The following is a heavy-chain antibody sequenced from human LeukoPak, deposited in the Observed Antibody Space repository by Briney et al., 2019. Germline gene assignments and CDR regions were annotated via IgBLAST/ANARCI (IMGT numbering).Heavy chain of an antibody. J-gene: IGHJ5*02. V-gene: IGHV3-7*04. D-gene: IGHD2-2*01. CDR1: GFTVSSSY. CDR3: ARGYCSTTRCYPNWFDP. CDR2: IKQDGSEK. Sequence: PGGSLRLSCAASGFTVSSSYMSWVRQSPGKGLEWVANIKQDGSEKYYVDSVKGRFTISRDDAKNSLYLQMNSLRAEDTAVYYCARGYCSTTRCYPNWFDPWGRGTLVTVSS.